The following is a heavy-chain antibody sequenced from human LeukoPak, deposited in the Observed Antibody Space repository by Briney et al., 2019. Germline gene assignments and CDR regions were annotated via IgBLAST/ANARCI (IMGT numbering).Heavy chain of an antibody. Sequence: ASVKVSCTASGYTFTGYYTHWVRQAPGQGPEWMGRINPNSGGTNYAQKFQGRVTMTRDTSISTAYMELSRLRSDDTAVYYCASDFKASWDYYYGMDVWGQGTTVTVSS. J-gene: IGHJ6*02. CDR2: INPNSGGT. CDR1: GYTFTGYY. V-gene: IGHV1-2*06. D-gene: IGHD3-16*01. CDR3: ASDFKASWDYYYGMDV.